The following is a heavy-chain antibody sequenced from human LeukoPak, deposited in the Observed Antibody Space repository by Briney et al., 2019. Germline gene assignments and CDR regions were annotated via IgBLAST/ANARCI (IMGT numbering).Heavy chain of an antibody. CDR2: MNPNSGNT. J-gene: IGHJ6*03. CDR1: GYTFTSYD. CDR3: ARVSEYCSSTSCYTGYMDV. D-gene: IGHD2-2*02. Sequence: ASVKVSCKASGYTFTSYDINWVRQATGQGPEWMGWMNPNSGNTGYAQKFQGRVTMTRNTSISTAYMELSSLRSEDTAVYYCARVSEYCSSTSCYTGYMDVWGKGTTVTVSS. V-gene: IGHV1-8*01.